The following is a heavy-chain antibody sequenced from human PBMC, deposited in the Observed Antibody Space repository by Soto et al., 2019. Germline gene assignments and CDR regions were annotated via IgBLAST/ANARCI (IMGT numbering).Heavy chain of an antibody. Sequence: QVHLVQSGAEVKKPGASVKVSCKAPGYTFTSYGITWVRQAPGQGLEWMGWISAHNGNKDYAQKLQGRVIVTRDTSMRTASMELRSLRSDDTAVYYCARGRYGDYWGQGALVTVSS. CDR2: ISAHNGNK. CDR3: ARGRYGDY. CDR1: GYTFTSYG. J-gene: IGHJ4*02. D-gene: IGHD1-1*01. V-gene: IGHV1-18*01.